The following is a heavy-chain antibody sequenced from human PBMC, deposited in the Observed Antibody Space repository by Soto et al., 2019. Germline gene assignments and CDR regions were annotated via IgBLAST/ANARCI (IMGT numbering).Heavy chain of an antibody. J-gene: IGHJ3*01. D-gene: IGHD1-26*01. V-gene: IGHV3-66*01. CDR2: IYTGGNT. CDR1: GFSVSDRF. Sequence: VPVVESGGGLVQPGGSLRLSCAASGFSVSDRFMTWLRQAPRKGPEWVSVIYTGGNTYYADSVKGRFTISRDNSMNTLYLQMNSLKSEDTAVYYCAGDIYTGTHYTMRGVAFELWGQGTMVTVSA. CDR3: AGDIYTGTHYTMRGVAFEL.